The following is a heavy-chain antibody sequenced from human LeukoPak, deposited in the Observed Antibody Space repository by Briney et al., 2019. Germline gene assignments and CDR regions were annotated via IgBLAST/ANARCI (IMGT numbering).Heavy chain of an antibody. D-gene: IGHD2-2*01. CDR1: GFTFSDYY. CDR3: ATSSNAPGNH. Sequence: GGSLRLSCVASGFTFSDYYMSWIRQTPGKGLEWISYISSSGKTIYYTDSVKGRFTISRDNTKNSLDLQMNSLRAEDTAVYYCATSSNAPGNHWGQGTLVTVSS. V-gene: IGHV3-11*04. J-gene: IGHJ5*02. CDR2: ISSSGKTI.